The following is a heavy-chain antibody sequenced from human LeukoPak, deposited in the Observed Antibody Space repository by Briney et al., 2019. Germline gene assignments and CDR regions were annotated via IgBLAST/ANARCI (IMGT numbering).Heavy chain of an antibody. V-gene: IGHV1-8*03. Sequence: GASVKVSCKASGYTFTSYDINWVRQATGQGLEWMGWMNPNSGNTGYAQKFQGRVIITRNTSISTAYMELSSLRSEDTAVYYCARFHHYYGSGSFDYWGQGTLVTVSS. D-gene: IGHD3-10*01. J-gene: IGHJ4*02. CDR2: MNPNSGNT. CDR1: GYTFTSYD. CDR3: ARFHHYYGSGSFDY.